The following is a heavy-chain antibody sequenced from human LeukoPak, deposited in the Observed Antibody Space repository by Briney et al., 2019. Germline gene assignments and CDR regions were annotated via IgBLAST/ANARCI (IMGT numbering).Heavy chain of an antibody. Sequence: GGSLILSCAASGFTFSSYEMNWVRQAPGKGLEWVSYISRSGSSIYHADSVKGRFTISRDNAKNSLYLQVNSLRAEDTAVYYCAREANYGSGSYAFDYWGQGTLVTVSS. CDR1: GFTFSSYE. D-gene: IGHD3-10*01. CDR3: AREANYGSGSYAFDY. J-gene: IGHJ4*02. V-gene: IGHV3-48*03. CDR2: ISRSGSSI.